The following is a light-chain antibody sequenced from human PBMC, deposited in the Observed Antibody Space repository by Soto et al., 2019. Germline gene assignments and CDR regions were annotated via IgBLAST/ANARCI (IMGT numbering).Light chain of an antibody. J-gene: IGKJ1*01. CDR1: QNINNN. CDR3: QQYENWPWT. V-gene: IGKV3-15*01. Sequence: EIVMTQSPVTLSVSPGERVTLSCRASQNINNNLAWYQQKAGQGPSLLIYAASTRATGISARFSGSGSGTEFTLTISSLQSEEFAVYYCQQYENWPWTFGQGTKVEIK. CDR2: AAS.